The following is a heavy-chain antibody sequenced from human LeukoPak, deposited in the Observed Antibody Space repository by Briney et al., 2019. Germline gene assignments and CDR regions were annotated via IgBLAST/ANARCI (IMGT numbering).Heavy chain of an antibody. CDR1: GFTFSSYW. CDR3: AKDKDPWKSTSISDFDY. J-gene: IGHJ4*02. CDR2: INSDGSST. D-gene: IGHD1-1*01. V-gene: IGHV3-74*01. Sequence: GGSLRLSCAASGFTFSSYWMHWVRQAPGKGLVWVSRINSDGSSTSYADSVKGRFTISRDNAKNTLYLQMNSLRAEDTAMYFCAKDKDPWKSTSISDFDYWGQETLVTVSS.